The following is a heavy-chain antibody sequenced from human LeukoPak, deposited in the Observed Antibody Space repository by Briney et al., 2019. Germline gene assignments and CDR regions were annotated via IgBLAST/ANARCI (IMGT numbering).Heavy chain of an antibody. CDR2: IIPIFGTA. Sequence: SVKVSCKASGGTFSSYAISWVRQAPGQGLEWMGGIIPIFGTANYAQKFQGRVTITADESTSTAYMELSSLRSEDTAVYYCARDLSGGQNYYYGMDVWGQGTTVTVSS. D-gene: IGHD2-15*01. CDR3: ARDLSGGQNYYYGMDV. V-gene: IGHV1-69*13. CDR1: GGTFSSYA. J-gene: IGHJ6*02.